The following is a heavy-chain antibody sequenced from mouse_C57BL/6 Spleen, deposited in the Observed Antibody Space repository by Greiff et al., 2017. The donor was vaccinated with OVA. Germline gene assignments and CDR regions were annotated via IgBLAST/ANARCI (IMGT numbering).Heavy chain of an antibody. J-gene: IGHJ4*01. D-gene: IGHD2-1*01. Sequence: VQLQQSGPELVKPGASVKISCKASGYSFTGYYMNWVKQSPEKSLEWIGEINPSTGGTTYNQKFKAKATLTVDKSSSTAYMQLKSLTSVDSAVYYCARGGGNYEYMDYWGQGTSVTVSS. CDR3: ARGGGNYEYMDY. V-gene: IGHV1-42*01. CDR2: INPSTGGT. CDR1: GYSFTGYY.